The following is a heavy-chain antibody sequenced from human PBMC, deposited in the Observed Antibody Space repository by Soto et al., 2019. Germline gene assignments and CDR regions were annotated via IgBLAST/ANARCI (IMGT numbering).Heavy chain of an antibody. D-gene: IGHD6-19*01. CDR2: IKSKTNGGTT. Sequence: GGFLRLSCGVSGVTFINAWINWVRQNPEKGLEWVGRIKSKTNGGTTDYAAPVKGRFTISRDDSKSTLYLQMNSLKTEDTAVYYCTTEGGKISGGWHDRGIEYWGQGIVVTVSS. CDR1: GVTFINAW. J-gene: IGHJ4*02. V-gene: IGHV3-15*07. CDR3: TTEGGKISGGWHDRGIEY.